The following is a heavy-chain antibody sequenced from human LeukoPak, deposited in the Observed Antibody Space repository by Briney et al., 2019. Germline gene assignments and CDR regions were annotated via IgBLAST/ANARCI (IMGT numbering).Heavy chain of an antibody. CDR2: INPSSGST. Sequence: ASVKVSCKASGYTFTSYYIHWVRQAPGQGLEWMGIINPSSGSTSYAQKFQGRVTMTRDTSTSTVYMELSSLGSEDTAVYYCARAGYCTNGVCYTDYYYYYYMDVWGKGTTVTVSS. D-gene: IGHD2-8*01. CDR1: GYTFTSYY. V-gene: IGHV1-46*01. J-gene: IGHJ6*03. CDR3: ARAGYCTNGVCYTDYYYYYYMDV.